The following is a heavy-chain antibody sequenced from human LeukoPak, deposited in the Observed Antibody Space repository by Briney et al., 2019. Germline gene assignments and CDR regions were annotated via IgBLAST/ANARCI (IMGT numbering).Heavy chain of an antibody. D-gene: IGHD3-9*01. CDR2: ISGSGGST. CDR1: GFTFSSYA. V-gene: IGHV3-23*01. J-gene: IGHJ4*02. Sequence: GGSLRLSCAASGFTFSSYAMSWVRQAPGKGLEWVSAISGSGGSTYYADSVKGRFTISRDNSKNTLYLQMNSLRAEDTAVYYCAKETGRYFDWLLSLADWGQGTLVTVSS. CDR3: AKETGRYFDWLLSLAD.